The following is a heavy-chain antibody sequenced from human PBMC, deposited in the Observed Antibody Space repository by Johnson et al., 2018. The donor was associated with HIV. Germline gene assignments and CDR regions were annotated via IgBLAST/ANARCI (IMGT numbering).Heavy chain of an antibody. CDR1: GFTFDDYA. Sequence: VQLVESGGGLVQPGRSLKLSCAASGFTFDDYAMHWVRQTPGKGLEWVSAIRGSGGSTYYADFVKGRFTISRDNSKSSRYLQMNSLRPEDTAVYYCARGGQDMVTRGCLNDWDPGTVVTVSS. V-gene: IGHV3-9*01. D-gene: IGHD5-18*01. CDR2: IRGSGGST. J-gene: IGHJ3*01. CDR3: ARGGQDMVTRGCLND.